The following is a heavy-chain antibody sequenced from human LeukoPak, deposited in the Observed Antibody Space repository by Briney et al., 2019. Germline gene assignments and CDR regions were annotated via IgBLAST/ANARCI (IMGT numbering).Heavy chain of an antibody. CDR1: GGSISSSSYY. CDR2: IYYSGST. CDR3: ARDSVRQYNWFDP. V-gene: IGHV4-61*01. J-gene: IGHJ5*02. D-gene: IGHD4-11*01. Sequence: ASETLSLTCTVSGGSISSSSYYWGWIRQPPGKGLEWIGYIYYSGSTNYNPSLKSRVTISVDTSKNQFSLKLSSVTAADTAVYYCARDSVRQYNWFDPWGQGTLVTVSS.